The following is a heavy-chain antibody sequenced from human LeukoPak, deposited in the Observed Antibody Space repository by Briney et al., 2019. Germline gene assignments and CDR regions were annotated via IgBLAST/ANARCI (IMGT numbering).Heavy chain of an antibody. CDR3: ATGRPGIAAAGPVNWFDP. CDR1: GYTFTGYY. J-gene: IGHJ5*02. Sequence: ASVKVSCKASGYTFTGYYMHWVRQAPGQGLEWMGWINPNSGGTNYAQKFQGRVTMTRDTSISTAYMELSRLRSDDTAVYYCATGRPGIAAAGPVNWFDPWGQGTLVTVSS. CDR2: INPNSGGT. D-gene: IGHD6-13*01. V-gene: IGHV1-2*02.